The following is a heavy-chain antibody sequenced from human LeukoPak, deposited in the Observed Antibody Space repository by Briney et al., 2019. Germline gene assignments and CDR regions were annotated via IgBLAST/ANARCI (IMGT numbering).Heavy chain of an antibody. CDR1: GFTFSSYA. J-gene: IGHJ4*02. V-gene: IGHV3-23*01. CDR3: AKDDRITMVPGVVTGFDY. Sequence: PGGSLRLSCAASGFTFSSYAMTWVRQAPGKGLEWVSAISGSGGSKYYADSVKGRFTISRDNSKNTLYLQMNSLRAEDTAVYYCAKDDRITMVPGVVTGFDYWGQGTLVTVSS. D-gene: IGHD3-10*01. CDR2: ISGSGGSK.